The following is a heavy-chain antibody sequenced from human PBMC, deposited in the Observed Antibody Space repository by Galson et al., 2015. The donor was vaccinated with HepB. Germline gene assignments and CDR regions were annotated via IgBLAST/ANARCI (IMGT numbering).Heavy chain of an antibody. V-gene: IGHV4-34*01. CDR2: INHSGST. CDR3: ARAALPRIDY. Sequence: ETLSLTCAVYGGSFSGYYWSWIRQPPGKGLEWIGEINHSGSTNYNPSLKSRVTISVDTSKNQFSLKLSSVTAADTAVYYCARAALPRIDYWGQGTLVTVSS. J-gene: IGHJ4*02. CDR1: GGSFSGYY.